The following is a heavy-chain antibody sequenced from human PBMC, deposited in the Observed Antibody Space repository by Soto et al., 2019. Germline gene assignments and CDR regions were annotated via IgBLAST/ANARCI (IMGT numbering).Heavy chain of an antibody. CDR2: IYSGGST. V-gene: IGHV3-53*01. D-gene: IGHD2-15*01. Sequence: GGSLRLSCAAAGFTVSSNYMSWVRKAPGKGLEWVSVIYSGGSTYYADSVKGRFTISRDNSKNTLYLQMNSLRAEDTAVYYCAREGNCSGGSCYSGPIDYWGQGTLVTVSS. CDR1: GFTVSSNY. J-gene: IGHJ4*02. CDR3: AREGNCSGGSCYSGPIDY.